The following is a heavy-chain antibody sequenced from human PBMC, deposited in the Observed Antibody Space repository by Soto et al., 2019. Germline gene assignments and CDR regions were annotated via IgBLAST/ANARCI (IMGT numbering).Heavy chain of an antibody. V-gene: IGHV3-15*01. CDR3: TTDPLNYDYIWGSYRSYY. J-gene: IGHJ4*02. D-gene: IGHD3-16*02. CDR1: GFTFSNAW. CDR2: IKSKTDGGTT. Sequence: PGGSLRLSCAASGFTFSNAWMSWVRQAPGKGLEWVGRIKSKTDGGTTDYAAPVKGRFTISRDDSKNTLYLQMNSLKAEDTAVYYCTTDPLNYDYIWGSYRSYYWGQGTLVTVSS.